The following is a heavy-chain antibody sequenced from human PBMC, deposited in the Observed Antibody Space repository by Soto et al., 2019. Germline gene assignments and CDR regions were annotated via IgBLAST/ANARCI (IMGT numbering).Heavy chain of an antibody. CDR2: ISSSSNTI. Sequence: GGPLRLSCATLGFPFSSSAMHWVRQAPGEGLEWGSYISSSSNTIYYADSVKGRFTISRDNARNSLYMQMNRLRAEDMAVYYCARDPTDLKYFDWLRYSYAMDVWGQGTTVTVSS. CDR1: GFPFSSSA. V-gene: IGHV3-48*01. D-gene: IGHD3-9*01. CDR3: ARDPTDLKYFDWLRYSYAMDV. J-gene: IGHJ6*02.